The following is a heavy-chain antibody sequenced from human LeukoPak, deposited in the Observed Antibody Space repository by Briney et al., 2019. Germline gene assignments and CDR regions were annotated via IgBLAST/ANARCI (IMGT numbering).Heavy chain of an antibody. J-gene: IGHJ4*02. CDR2: ISGGGDST. CDR1: GVTFSSYA. Sequence: GGSLRLSCAASGVTFSSYAMSWVRQAPGKGLEWVSVISGGGDSTYYADSVKGRFTISRDNSKNTLYLQMNSLRAEDTAVYYCAKDSRYYDSSGIDYWGQGTLVTVSS. D-gene: IGHD3-22*01. V-gene: IGHV3-23*01. CDR3: AKDSRYYDSSGIDY.